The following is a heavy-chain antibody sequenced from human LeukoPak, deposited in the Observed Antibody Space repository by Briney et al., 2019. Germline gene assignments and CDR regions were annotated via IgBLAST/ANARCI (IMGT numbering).Heavy chain of an antibody. V-gene: IGHV3-33*01. CDR3: ARGRSGWDFDL. J-gene: IGHJ4*02. Sequence: GGSLRLSCAGSGFSLSNYGMHWVRQAPGKGLEWVAVVWYDGSDEYFANSVKGRFATSRDKSKNTLYLQMDSLRAEDTAVYYCARGRSGWDFDLWGQGTLVIVSS. CDR2: VWYDGSDE. D-gene: IGHD3-22*01. CDR1: GFSLSNYG.